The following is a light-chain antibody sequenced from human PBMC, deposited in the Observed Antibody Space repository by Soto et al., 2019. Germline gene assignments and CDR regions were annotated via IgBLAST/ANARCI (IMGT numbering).Light chain of an antibody. V-gene: IGLV2-14*01. CDR1: SSDVGAYNY. CDR2: GVT. CDR3: FSHRGGDSHV. J-gene: IGLJ1*01. Sequence: QSALTQPAPVSGSPGQSITISCTGTSSDVGAYNYVSWYQQYPGKAPKLMIYGVTNRPSGVSNRFSGSKTGNTASLTISGLQAEDEADYYCFSHRGGDSHVFGTGTKVT.